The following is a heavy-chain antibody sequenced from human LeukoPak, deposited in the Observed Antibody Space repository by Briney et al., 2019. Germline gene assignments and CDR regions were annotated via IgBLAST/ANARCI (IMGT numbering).Heavy chain of an antibody. J-gene: IGHJ3*02. CDR2: ISSSSSYI. V-gene: IGHV3-21*01. CDR1: GFTFSSYS. CDR3: ASTESMIVVGNAFDI. Sequence: KAGGSLRLSCAASGFTFSSYSMNWVRQAPGKGLEWVSSISSSSSYIYYADSVKGRFTISRDNAKNSLYLQVNSLRAEDTAVYYCASTESMIVVGNAFDIWGQGTMVTVSS. D-gene: IGHD3-22*01.